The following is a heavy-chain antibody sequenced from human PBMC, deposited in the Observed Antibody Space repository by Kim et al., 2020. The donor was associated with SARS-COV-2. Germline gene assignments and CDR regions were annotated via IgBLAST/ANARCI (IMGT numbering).Heavy chain of an antibody. Sequence: GGSLRLSCAASGFTFSSYAMSWVRQAPGKGLEWVSGISNSGGSTYYADSVKGRFTISRDSSKNTLYLQMNSLRVEDTAVYYCAKNGGATTVTSFGMDVWGQGTTVTVSS. CDR1: GFTFSSYA. J-gene: IGHJ6*02. CDR3: AKNGGATTVTSFGMDV. D-gene: IGHD4-17*01. V-gene: IGHV3-23*01. CDR2: ISNSGGST.